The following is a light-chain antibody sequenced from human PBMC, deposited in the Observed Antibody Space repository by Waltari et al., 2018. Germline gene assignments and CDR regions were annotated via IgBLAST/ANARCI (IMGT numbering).Light chain of an antibody. Sequence: QAGLTQPPSLPRDLGQTATLTCTGNKNNVANQGAAWLQQHRGHPPKLLSFRSNNRPSGISERFSAATSGNTASLTITGLQPDDEADYYCSAWDSDLVAVVFGGGTKLTVL. V-gene: IGLV10-54*04. CDR3: SAWDSDLVAVV. J-gene: IGLJ3*02. CDR1: KNNVANQG. CDR2: RSN.